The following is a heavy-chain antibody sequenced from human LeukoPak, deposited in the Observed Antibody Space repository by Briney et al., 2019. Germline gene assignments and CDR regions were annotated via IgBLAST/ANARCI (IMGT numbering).Heavy chain of an antibody. CDR1: EFTFSSYE. Sequence: GGSLRLSCAASEFTFSSYEMNWVRQAPGKGLEWVSGINWNGVVTEYADSVKGRFTIFRDNARNSLYLQMNSLRVEDTAFYYCAREGDGSGWPSDYWGQGTLVTVSS. D-gene: IGHD6-19*01. V-gene: IGHV3-20*04. CDR2: INWNGVVT. CDR3: AREGDGSGWPSDY. J-gene: IGHJ4*02.